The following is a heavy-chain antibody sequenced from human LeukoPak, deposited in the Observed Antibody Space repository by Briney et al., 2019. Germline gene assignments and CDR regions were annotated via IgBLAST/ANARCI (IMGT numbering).Heavy chain of an antibody. CDR3: AKDLSWGKIDY. D-gene: IGHD3-16*01. V-gene: IGHV3-30*02. CDR2: TRYDGSNK. J-gene: IGHJ4*02. CDR1: GFTFSSYG. Sequence: GGSLRLSCAASGFTFSSYGMHWVRQAPGKGLEWVAFTRYDGSNKYYADSVKGRFTISRDNSKNTLYLQMNSLRAEDTAVYYCAKDLSWGKIDYWGQGTLVTVSS.